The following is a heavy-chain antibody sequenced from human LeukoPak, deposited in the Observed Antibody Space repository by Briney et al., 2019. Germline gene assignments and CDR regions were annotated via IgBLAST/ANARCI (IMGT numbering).Heavy chain of an antibody. V-gene: IGHV1-2*06. CDR1: GYTFTGYY. D-gene: IGHD6-6*01. J-gene: IGHJ5*02. Sequence: GASVKVSCKASGYTFTGYYKHWVRQAPGQGLEWMGRINPNSGGTNYAQKFQGRVTMTRDTSISTAYMELSRLRSDDTAVYYCARDSSSSFVRWFDPWGQGTLVTVSS. CDR2: INPNSGGT. CDR3: ARDSSSSFVRWFDP.